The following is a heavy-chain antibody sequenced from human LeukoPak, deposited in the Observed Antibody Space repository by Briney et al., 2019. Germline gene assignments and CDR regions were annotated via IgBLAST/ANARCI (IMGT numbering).Heavy chain of an antibody. V-gene: IGHV4-38-2*02. Sequence: SETLSLTCTVSGYSISSGYYWGWIRQPPGKGLEWIGSIYQSGSTYYNPSLKSRVTISVDTSKNQFSLKLSSVTAADTAVYYCARDWDTAMADYWGQGTLVTVSS. J-gene: IGHJ4*02. CDR1: GYSISSGYY. CDR2: IYQSGST. CDR3: ARDWDTAMADY. D-gene: IGHD5-18*01.